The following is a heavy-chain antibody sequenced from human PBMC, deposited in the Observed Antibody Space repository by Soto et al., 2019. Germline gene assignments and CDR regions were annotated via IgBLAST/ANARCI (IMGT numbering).Heavy chain of an antibody. CDR1: GYSFSNYW. D-gene: IGHD1-1*01. CDR3: VRHEHRYNPLDH. CDR2: VLPRDFDS. Sequence: GESLKFSCLASGYSFSNYWIGWVRQTPEKGLQWMGIVLPRDFDSRYSPSFHGQITISADMSTNTAYLQWSSLKASDSAMYYCVRHEHRYNPLDHWGQGTVGTVSP. V-gene: IGHV5-51*01. J-gene: IGHJ5*02.